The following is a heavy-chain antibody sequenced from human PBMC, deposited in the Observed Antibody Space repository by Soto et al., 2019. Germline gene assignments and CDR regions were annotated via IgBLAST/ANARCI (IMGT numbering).Heavy chain of an antibody. J-gene: IGHJ3*02. CDR3: APHVSCSGGSCQYDAFAI. V-gene: IGHV3-23*01. CDR1: GFTVSSHA. CDR2: ITADGGT. D-gene: IGHD2-15*01. Sequence: EEQVLESGGGLVQPGGSLRLSCEGSGFTVSSHAMTWIRQAPGKGPEWVSTITADGGTYYADSVKGRFAMSRDTSESTLYLQMNSLGAEDTAAYYCAPHVSCSGGSCQYDAFAIRGQGTMVTVSS.